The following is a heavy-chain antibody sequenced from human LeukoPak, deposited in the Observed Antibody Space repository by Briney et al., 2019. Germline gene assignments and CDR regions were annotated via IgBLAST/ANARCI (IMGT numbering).Heavy chain of an antibody. CDR2: INSDGSST. J-gene: IGHJ5*02. CDR1: GFTFSSYW. V-gene: IGHV3-74*01. D-gene: IGHD6-6*01. Sequence: TGGSLRLSCAASGFTFSSYWMHWVRQAPGKGLVWVSRINSDGSSTSYADSVKGRFTISRDNAKNTLYLQMNSLRAEDTAVYYCARPSIAARPNNWFDPWGQGTLVTVSS. CDR3: ARPSIAARPNNWFDP.